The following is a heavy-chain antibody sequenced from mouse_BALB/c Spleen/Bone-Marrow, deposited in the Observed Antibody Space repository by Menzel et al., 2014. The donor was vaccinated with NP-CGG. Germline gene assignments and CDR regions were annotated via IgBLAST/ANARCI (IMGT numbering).Heavy chain of an antibody. CDR2: ILPGSGTS. J-gene: IGHJ3*01. CDR1: GYTFSSYW. CDR3: ARVLYYGNYDPFAY. Sequence: VHLVESGAELMKPGASVKISCKVTGYTFSSYWIEWVKLRPGHGLEWIGEILPGSGTSNYNMKFKGKATFTADTSSNTAYMQLSSLTSEDSAVYYCARVLYYGNYDPFAYWGQGTLVTVSA. D-gene: IGHD2-1*01. V-gene: IGHV1-9*01.